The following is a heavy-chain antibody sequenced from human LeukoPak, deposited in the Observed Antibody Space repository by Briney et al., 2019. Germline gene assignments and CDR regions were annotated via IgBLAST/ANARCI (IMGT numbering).Heavy chain of an antibody. J-gene: IGHJ4*02. Sequence: PSETLSLTCTVSGGSISSYYWSWIRQPPGKGLEWIGYIYYSGSTNYNPSLKSRVTISVDTSKNQFSLKLSSVTAADTAVYYCAKDHDSSGYRLYYFDYWGQGTLVTVSS. CDR3: AKDHDSSGYRLYYFDY. CDR2: IYYSGST. V-gene: IGHV4-59*01. CDR1: GGSISSYY. D-gene: IGHD3-22*01.